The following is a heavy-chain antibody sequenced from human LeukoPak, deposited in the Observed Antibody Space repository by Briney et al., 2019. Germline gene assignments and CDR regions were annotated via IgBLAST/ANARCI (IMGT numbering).Heavy chain of an antibody. D-gene: IGHD3-9*01. CDR1: GGTSSSYA. CDR3: ARSFEEGSVGY. J-gene: IGHJ4*02. V-gene: IGHV1-69*15. CDR2: IIPIFGTA. Sequence: ASVKVSCKASGGTSSSYAISWVRQAPGRGLEWMGRIIPIFGTANYAQKFQGRVTITADESTSTAYMELSSLRSEDTAVYYCARSFEEGSVGYWGQGTLVTVSS.